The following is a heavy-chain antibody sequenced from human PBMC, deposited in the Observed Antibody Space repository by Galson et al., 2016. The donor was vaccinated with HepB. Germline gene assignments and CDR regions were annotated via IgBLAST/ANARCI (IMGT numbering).Heavy chain of an antibody. V-gene: IGHV3-74*01. CDR3: TRAVYSSSWLLYYGMDV. J-gene: IGHJ6*02. Sequence: SLRLSCASSGITFGNFIMSWVRQAPGKGLMWVSRISGDGNSTSYADSVKGRFTISRDNAKNTLYLQLNSLRGEDTAVYYCTRAVYSSSWLLYYGMDVWGQGTTVTVSS. CDR2: ISGDGNST. D-gene: IGHD6-13*01. CDR1: GITFGNFI.